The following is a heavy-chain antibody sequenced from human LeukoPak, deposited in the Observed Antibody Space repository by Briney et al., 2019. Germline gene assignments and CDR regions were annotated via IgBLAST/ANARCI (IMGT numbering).Heavy chain of an antibody. D-gene: IGHD1-14*01. CDR2: IYTGGSA. V-gene: IGHV4-4*07. CDR3: TREPHP. J-gene: IGHJ5*02. CDR1: GVSISDYY. Sequence: SETLSLTCTVSGVSISDYYWSWIRQPAGKGLEWIGRIYTGGSATYNPYLKSRVSMSTDTSRNQISLKLISVTAADTAVYYCTREPHPWGQGTLVIVSS.